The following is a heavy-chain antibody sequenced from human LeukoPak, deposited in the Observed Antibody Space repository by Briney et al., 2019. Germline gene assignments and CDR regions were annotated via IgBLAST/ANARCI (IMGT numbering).Heavy chain of an antibody. Sequence: SGTLSLTCAVSGGSISSSNWWSWVRQPPGKGLEWIGEIYHSGSTNYNPSLKSRVTISVDTSKNQFSLKLSSVTAADTAVYYCARERTNTYDILTTGDAFDIWGQGTMVTVSS. D-gene: IGHD3-9*01. CDR3: ARERTNTYDILTTGDAFDI. J-gene: IGHJ3*02. V-gene: IGHV4-4*02. CDR1: GGSISSSNW. CDR2: IYHSGST.